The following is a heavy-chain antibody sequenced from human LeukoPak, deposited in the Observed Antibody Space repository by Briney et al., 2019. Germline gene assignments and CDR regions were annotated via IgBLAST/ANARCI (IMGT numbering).Heavy chain of an antibody. V-gene: IGHV3-43*02. J-gene: IGHJ4*02. D-gene: IGHD3-3*01. CDR3: AKGHFGAGHY. Sequence: GGSLRLSCAASGFTFGDYTMHWFRQPPGRGLQWVSLITGDGGTTSYAGSVKGRFTISRDNSKNSLYLHMNSLRNGGTALYYCAKGHFGAGHYWGQGTLVTVSS. CDR1: GFTFGDYT. CDR2: ITGDGGTT.